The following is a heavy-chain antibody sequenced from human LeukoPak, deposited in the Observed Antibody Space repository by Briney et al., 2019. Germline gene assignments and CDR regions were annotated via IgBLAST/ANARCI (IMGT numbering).Heavy chain of an antibody. CDR2: IYYSGST. Sequence: SETLALTCTVSGGSISSYHWSWIRQPPGKGLEWIGNIYYSGSTNYNPSLKSRVTISLDTSRDQFSLKLSSVAAADTAVYYCARERSYCSGGSCYLAYYFDYWGQGTLVTVSS. D-gene: IGHD2-15*01. J-gene: IGHJ4*02. V-gene: IGHV4-59*12. CDR3: ARERSYCSGGSCYLAYYFDY. CDR1: GGSISSYH.